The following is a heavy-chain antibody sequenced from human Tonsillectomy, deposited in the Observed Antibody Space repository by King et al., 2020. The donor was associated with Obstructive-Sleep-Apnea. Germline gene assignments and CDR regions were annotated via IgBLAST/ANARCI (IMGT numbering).Heavy chain of an antibody. Sequence: VQLVESGGGLVQPGRSLRLSCAASGFTFDDYAMHWVRHAPGKGLEWVSGISWNSGSIGYADSVKGRFTISRDNAKNSLYLQMNSLRAEDTALYYCAKDFVHYYGSGSYLDWGQGTLVTVSS. D-gene: IGHD3-10*01. J-gene: IGHJ4*02. CDR1: GFTFDDYA. V-gene: IGHV3-9*01. CDR2: ISWNSGSI. CDR3: AKDFVHYYGSGSYLD.